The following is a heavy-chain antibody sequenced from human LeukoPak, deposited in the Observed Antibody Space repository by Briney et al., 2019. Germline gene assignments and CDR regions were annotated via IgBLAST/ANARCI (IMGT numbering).Heavy chain of an antibody. CDR2: ISYDGSNK. CDR3: ARYGVECSGGSCYYYYGMDV. V-gene: IGHV3-30*03. J-gene: IGHJ6*02. Sequence: GRSLRLSCAASGFTFSSYGMHWVRQAPGKGLEWVAVISYDGSNKYYADSVKGRFTISRDNSKNTLYLQMNSLRAEDTAVYYCARYGVECSGGSCYYYYGMDVWGQGTTVTVSS. CDR1: GFTFSSYG. D-gene: IGHD2-15*01.